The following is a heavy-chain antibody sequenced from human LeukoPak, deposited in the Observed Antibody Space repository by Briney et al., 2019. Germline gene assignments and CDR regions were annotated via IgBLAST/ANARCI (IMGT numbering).Heavy chain of an antibody. D-gene: IGHD5-18*01. CDR3: ARDGGQLWLRDAFDI. Sequence: GGSLRLSCAASGFTFSSYWMSWVRQAPGKGLEWVANIKQDGSEKYYVDSVKGRFTISRDDAKNSLYLQMNSLRAEDTAVYYCARDGGQLWLRDAFDIWGQGTMVTVSS. J-gene: IGHJ3*02. CDR1: GFTFSSYW. V-gene: IGHV3-7*01. CDR2: IKQDGSEK.